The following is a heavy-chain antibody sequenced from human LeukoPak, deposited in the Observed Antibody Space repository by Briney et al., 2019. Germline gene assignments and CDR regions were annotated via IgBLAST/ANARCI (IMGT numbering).Heavy chain of an antibody. V-gene: IGHV3-48*01. D-gene: IGHD3-16*01. CDR2: ISSSSSTI. CDR3: AKDLLQPPSTLGEGYFDY. CDR1: GFTFSSYS. J-gene: IGHJ4*02. Sequence: GGSLRLSCAASGFTFSSYSMNWVRQAPGKGLEWVSYISSSSSTIYYADSVKGRFTISRDNSKNTLYLQMNSLRAEDTAVYYCAKDLLQPPSTLGEGYFDYWGQGTLVTVSS.